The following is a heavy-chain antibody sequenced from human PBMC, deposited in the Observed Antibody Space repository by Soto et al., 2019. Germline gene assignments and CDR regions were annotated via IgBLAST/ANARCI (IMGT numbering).Heavy chain of an antibody. CDR2: IYKSTTT. CDR3: ARGRYCPTGKFFSNWFDS. V-gene: IGHV4-30-4*01. J-gene: IGHJ5*01. D-gene: IGHD2-15*01. CDR1: GDSISTVDYF. Sequence: SETLSLTCSVSGDSISTVDYFWAWIRQPPGQALEYIGYIYKSTTTYYNPSFESRVAISLDTSKSQFSLTVTSVTAADTAVYFFARGRYCPTGKFFSNWFDSWGQGTPVTVSS.